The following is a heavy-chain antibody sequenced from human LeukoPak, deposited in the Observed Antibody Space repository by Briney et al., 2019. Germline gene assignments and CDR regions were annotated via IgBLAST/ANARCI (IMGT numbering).Heavy chain of an antibody. Sequence: SVKVSCKASGGTFSSYAISWVRQAPGQGLEWMGGIIPIFGTANYAQKLQGRVTMTTDTSTSTAYMELRSLRSDDTAVYYCARDSYGDPYWGQGTLVTVSS. J-gene: IGHJ4*02. CDR2: IIPIFGTA. CDR1: GGTFSSYA. V-gene: IGHV1-69*05. D-gene: IGHD4-17*01. CDR3: ARDSYGDPY.